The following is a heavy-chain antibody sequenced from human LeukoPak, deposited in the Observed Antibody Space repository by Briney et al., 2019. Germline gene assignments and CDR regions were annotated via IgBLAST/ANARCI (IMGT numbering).Heavy chain of an antibody. CDR2: ISSSSSYI. D-gene: IGHD3-3*01. CDR1: GFTFSSYS. J-gene: IGHJ4*02. V-gene: IGHV3-21*01. CDR3: ARGSPFGSSGITIFGVDYFDY. Sequence: GGSLRLSCAASGFTFSSYSMNWVRQAPGKGLEWVSSISSSSSYIYYADSVKGRFTISRDNAKNSLYLQMNSLRAEDTAVYYCARGSPFGSSGITIFGVDYFDYWGQGTLVTVSS.